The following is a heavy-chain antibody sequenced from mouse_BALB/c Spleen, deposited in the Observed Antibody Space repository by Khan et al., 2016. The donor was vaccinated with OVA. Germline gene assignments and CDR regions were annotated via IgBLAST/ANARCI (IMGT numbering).Heavy chain of an antibody. D-gene: IGHD1-2*01. Sequence: QVQLQQSGAELARPGASVKLSCKASGYSFTDYYIYWVKQRTGQGLEWIGEISPGSGDTYYNEKFKGKVTLTADKSSSPAYMQLSSLTSEASAVYFCARRNYFGYTFAYWGQGTLVTVSA. J-gene: IGHJ3*01. CDR1: GYSFTDYY. CDR3: ARRNYFGYTFAY. CDR2: ISPGSGDT. V-gene: IGHV1-77*01.